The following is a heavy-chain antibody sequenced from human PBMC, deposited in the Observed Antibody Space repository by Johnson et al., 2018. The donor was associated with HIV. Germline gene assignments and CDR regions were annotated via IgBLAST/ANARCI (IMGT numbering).Heavy chain of an antibody. CDR1: GFTFSSYA. D-gene: IGHD6-13*01. CDR2: ISGSGGST. V-gene: IGHV3-23*04. Sequence: VQLVESGGGVVQPGRSLRLSCAASGFTFSSYAMSWVRQAPGKGLEWVSAISGSGGSTYYADSVKGRFTISRDNSKNTLYLQMNSLRAEDTAVYYCAKDLFSAAAGTRNAFDIWGQGTMVTVSS. J-gene: IGHJ3*02. CDR3: AKDLFSAAAGTRNAFDI.